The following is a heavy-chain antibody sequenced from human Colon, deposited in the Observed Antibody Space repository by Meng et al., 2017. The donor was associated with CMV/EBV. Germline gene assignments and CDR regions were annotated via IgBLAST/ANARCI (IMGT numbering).Heavy chain of an antibody. V-gene: IGHV1-2*02. CDR1: FIGYY. J-gene: IGHJ5*02. Sequence: FIGYYIHWIRQAPGQGREWMGWINPNNGATNYAQKFQGRISVTRDTSTSTVYMDLSGLNSDDAAIYYCARDPLFYYDSSRYYGNWFDPWGQGTLVTVSS. CDR3: ARDPLFYYDSSRYYGNWFDP. CDR2: INPNNGAT. D-gene: IGHD3-22*01.